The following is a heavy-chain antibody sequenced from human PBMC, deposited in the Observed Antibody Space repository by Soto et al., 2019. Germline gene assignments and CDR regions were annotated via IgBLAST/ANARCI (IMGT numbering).Heavy chain of an antibody. CDR2: IKSNVDGGTT. D-gene: IGHD2-21*02. Sequence: EVHLVESGGGLVKPGGSLRLSCEGSGFTFSNGWMIWVRQPPGKGLEWVGRIKSNVDGGTTDYGTAVKGRFTISRDDSRNTVYLQMNSLSTEDTAMYYCTIGVAECGGDCYSRWGQGTPVTVSS. V-gene: IGHV3-15*07. CDR1: GFTFSNGW. CDR3: TIGVAECGGDCYSR. J-gene: IGHJ4*02.